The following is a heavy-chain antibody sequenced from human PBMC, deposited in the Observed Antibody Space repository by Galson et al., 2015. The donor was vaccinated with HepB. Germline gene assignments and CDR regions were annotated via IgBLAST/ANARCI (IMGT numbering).Heavy chain of an antibody. D-gene: IGHD2-2*01. J-gene: IGHJ6*03. CDR1: GGSISSSSYY. V-gene: IGHV4-39*01. CDR3: ASRSCSSTSCHFGDYYYYMDV. Sequence: ETLSLTCTVSGGSISSSSYYWGWIRQPPGKGLEWIGSIFYSGSTYYNPSLESRVTISVDTSKNQFSLKLSSVTAADTAVYSCASRSCSSTSCHFGDYYYYMDVWGKGTTVTVSS. CDR2: IFYSGST.